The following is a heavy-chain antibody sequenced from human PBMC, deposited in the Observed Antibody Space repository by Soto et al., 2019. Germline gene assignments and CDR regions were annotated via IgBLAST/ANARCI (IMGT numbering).Heavy chain of an antibody. J-gene: IGHJ4*02. CDR3: ARDTTPSL. CDR1: GASISSYY. V-gene: IGHV4-59*01. Sequence: SETLSLTCTVSGASISSYYWSWIRQPPGKGLEWIGYVYYSRSTNYNPSLKSRVTISVDTSKNQFSLKLSSVTAADTAMYYCARDTTPSLWGQGTLVTVSS. CDR2: VYYSRST. D-gene: IGHD1-1*01.